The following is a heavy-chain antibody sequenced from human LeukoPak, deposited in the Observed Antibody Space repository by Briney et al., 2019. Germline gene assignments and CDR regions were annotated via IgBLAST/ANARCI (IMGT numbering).Heavy chain of an antibody. Sequence: GGSLRLSCAASGFTFSSYWMHWVRQAPGKGLEWVANIKQDGSKKNYVDSVKGRFTISRDNAKNSLYLQMSSLRAEDTAVYYCAKCIFYGDYEYYFDSWGQGTLVTVSS. J-gene: IGHJ4*02. CDR3: AKCIFYGDYEYYFDS. CDR1: GFTFSSYW. D-gene: IGHD4-17*01. V-gene: IGHV3-7*01. CDR2: IKQDGSKK.